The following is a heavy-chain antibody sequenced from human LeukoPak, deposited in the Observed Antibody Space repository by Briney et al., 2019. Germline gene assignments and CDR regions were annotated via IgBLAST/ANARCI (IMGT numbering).Heavy chain of an antibody. CDR3: AKDDIVATIFDY. CDR2: ISGSGGST. D-gene: IGHD5-12*01. V-gene: IGHV3-23*01. Sequence: XSXGXXXPGKGLEWVSAISGSGGSTYYADSVKGWFTISRDNSKNTLYLQMNSLRAEDTAVYYCAKDDIVATIFDYWGQGTLVTVSS. J-gene: IGHJ4*02.